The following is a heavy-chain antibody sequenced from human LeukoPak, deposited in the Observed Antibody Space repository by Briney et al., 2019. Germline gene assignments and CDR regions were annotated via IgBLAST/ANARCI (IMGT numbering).Heavy chain of an antibody. Sequence: GGSLRLSCAASGFTFSSYAMHWVRQAPGKGLEYVSAISSNGGSTYYANSVKGRFTISRDNSKNTLYLQMGSLRAEDMAVYYCASYSGSHFDYWGQGTLVTVSS. D-gene: IGHD1-26*01. V-gene: IGHV3-64*01. J-gene: IGHJ4*02. CDR2: ISSNGGST. CDR1: GFTFSSYA. CDR3: ASYSGSHFDY.